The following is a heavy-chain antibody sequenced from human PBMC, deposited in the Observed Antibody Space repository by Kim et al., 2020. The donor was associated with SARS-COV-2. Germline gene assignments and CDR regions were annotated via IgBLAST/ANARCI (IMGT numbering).Heavy chain of an antibody. V-gene: IGHV3-64*01. J-gene: IGHJ4*02. D-gene: IGHD3-16*01. Sequence: YANAVKGRYTISRDNSKSTLSLLMGSLSAEDMSVYYCARVFYAYGPSDYWGQGTLVTVSS. CDR3: ARVFYAYGPSDY.